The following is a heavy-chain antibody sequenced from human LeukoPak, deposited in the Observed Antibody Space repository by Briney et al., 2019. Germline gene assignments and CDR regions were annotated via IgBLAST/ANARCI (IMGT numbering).Heavy chain of an antibody. CDR3: AKDKKRYCSGGSCPGVFDY. Sequence: GGSLRLSCAASGFTFSSYAMSWVRQAPGKGLEWVSAISGSGGSTYYADSVKGRFTISRDNSKNTLYPQMNSLRAEDTAVYYCAKDKKRYCSGGSCPGVFDYWGQGTLVTVSS. CDR1: GFTFSSYA. J-gene: IGHJ4*02. CDR2: ISGSGGST. D-gene: IGHD2-15*01. V-gene: IGHV3-23*01.